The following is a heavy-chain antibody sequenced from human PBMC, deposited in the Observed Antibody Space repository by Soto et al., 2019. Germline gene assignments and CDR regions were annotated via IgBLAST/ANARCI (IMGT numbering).Heavy chain of an antibody. CDR1: GGSFSGYY. Sequence: QVQLQQWGAGLLKPSETLSLTCAVYGGSFSGYYWSWIRQPPGKGLGWIGEINHSGSTNYNPSLKSRVTISVDTSKNQFSLKLSSVTAADTAVYYCARVRPYYDSSGGPRFYYYYGMDVWGQGTTVTVSS. J-gene: IGHJ6*02. D-gene: IGHD3-22*01. CDR3: ARVRPYYDSSGGPRFYYYYGMDV. CDR2: INHSGST. V-gene: IGHV4-34*01.